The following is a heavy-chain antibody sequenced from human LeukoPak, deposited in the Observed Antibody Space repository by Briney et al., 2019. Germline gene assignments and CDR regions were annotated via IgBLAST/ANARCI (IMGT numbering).Heavy chain of an antibody. D-gene: IGHD3-10*01. CDR2: ISSSSSYI. J-gene: IGHJ4*02. CDR3: ARDLRVGEGF. V-gene: IGHV3-21*01. Sequence: GGSLRLSCAASGFTFSSYEMNWVRQAPGKGLEWVSSISSSSSYIYYADSVKGRFTISRDNAKNSLYLQMNSLRAEDTAVYYCARDLRVGEGFWGQGTLVTVSS. CDR1: GFTFSSYE.